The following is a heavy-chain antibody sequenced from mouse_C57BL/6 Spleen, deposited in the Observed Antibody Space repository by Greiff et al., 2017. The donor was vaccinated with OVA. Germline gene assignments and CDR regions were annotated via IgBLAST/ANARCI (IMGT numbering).Heavy chain of an antibody. Sequence: EVHLVESGGGLVQPGGSLKLSCAASGFTFSDYYMYWVRQTPEKRLEWVAYISNGGGSTYYPDTVKGRFTISRDNAKNTLYLQMSRLKSEDTAMYYCARQYGNYGAMDYWGQGTSVTVSS. J-gene: IGHJ4*01. CDR3: ARQYGNYGAMDY. V-gene: IGHV5-12*01. CDR1: GFTFSDYY. CDR2: ISNGGGST. D-gene: IGHD2-1*01.